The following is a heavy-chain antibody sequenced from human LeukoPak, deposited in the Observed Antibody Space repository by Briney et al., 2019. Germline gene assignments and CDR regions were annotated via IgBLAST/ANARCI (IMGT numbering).Heavy chain of an antibody. Sequence: SETLSLTCAVSGGSISSNYWWSWVRQPPGKGLEWIGELYHSGSTNYSPSLKSRVIISVDTSKNQFSLKLSSVTAADTAVYYCARGGGTQWLKGSFDYWGQGTLVTVSS. CDR3: ARGGGTQWLKGSFDY. V-gene: IGHV4-4*02. D-gene: IGHD6-19*01. CDR2: LYHSGST. CDR1: GGSISSNYW. J-gene: IGHJ4*02.